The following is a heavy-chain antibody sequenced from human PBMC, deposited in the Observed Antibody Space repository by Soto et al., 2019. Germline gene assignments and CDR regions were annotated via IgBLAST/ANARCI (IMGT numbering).Heavy chain of an antibody. V-gene: IGHV3-23*01. CDR3: AKARGSSSWYGGWFDP. CDR2: ISGSGGST. CDR1: GFTFSSYA. Sequence: EVQLLESGGGLVQPGGSLRLSCAASGFTFSSYAMSWVRQAPGKGLEWVSAISGSGGSTYYADSVKGRFTISRDNAKNSLYLQMNSLRAEDTALYYCAKARGSSSWYGGWFDPWGQGTLVTVSS. D-gene: IGHD6-13*01. J-gene: IGHJ5*02.